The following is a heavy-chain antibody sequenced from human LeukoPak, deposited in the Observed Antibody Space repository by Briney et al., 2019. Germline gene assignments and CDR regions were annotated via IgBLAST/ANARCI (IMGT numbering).Heavy chain of an antibody. CDR3: ARALYNRGWYPDYCDS. J-gene: IGHJ4*02. V-gene: IGHV3-7*01. CDR2: IKRDGSDK. Sequence: GGSLRLSCAASGFTFSSYWMSWVRQAPGKGLEWVANIKRDGSDKYYVGSVEGRFTISGDNDKNSLYLQMSSLRTEDTAIYYCARALYNRGWYPDYCDSWGQGALVTVSS. D-gene: IGHD6-19*01. CDR1: GFTFSSYW.